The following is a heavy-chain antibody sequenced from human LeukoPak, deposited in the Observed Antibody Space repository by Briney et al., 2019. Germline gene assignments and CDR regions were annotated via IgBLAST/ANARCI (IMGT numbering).Heavy chain of an antibody. D-gene: IGHD5-18*01. V-gene: IGHV4-39*07. CDR1: GGSISSSRHY. CDR2: IYPSGNT. J-gene: IGHJ4*02. Sequence: SETLSLTCTVSGGSISSSRHYWGWIRQPPGRGLEWSGSIYPSGNTYYNPSLKSRVTISVDTSKNQLSLRLTSVTAADTAVYYCGRTGGYSSPLGVWGQGTLVTVSS. CDR3: GRTGGYSSPLGV.